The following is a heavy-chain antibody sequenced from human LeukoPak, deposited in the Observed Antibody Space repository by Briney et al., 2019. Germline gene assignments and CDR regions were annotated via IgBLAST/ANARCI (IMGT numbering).Heavy chain of an antibody. D-gene: IGHD3-10*01. CDR1: GYTFTSYY. Sequence: ASVKVSCKASGYTFTSYYMHWVRQAPGQGLEWMGIINPSGGSTSYAQKFQGRVTMTRDTSISTAYMELSRLRSDDTAVYYCARDPSYGSGSYLFDYWGQGTLVTVSS. V-gene: IGHV1-46*01. CDR2: INPSGGST. J-gene: IGHJ4*02. CDR3: ARDPSYGSGSYLFDY.